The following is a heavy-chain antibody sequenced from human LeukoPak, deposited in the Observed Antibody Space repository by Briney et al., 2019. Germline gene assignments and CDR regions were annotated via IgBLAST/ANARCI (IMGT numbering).Heavy chain of an antibody. CDR1: GASINIPGYY. J-gene: IGHJ4*02. Sequence: SQTLSLTCTVSGASINIPGYYWTWIRQPAGKGLEWIGYIYYSGSTNYNPSLKSRVTISVDTSKNQFSLKLSSVTAADTAVYYCARAFPRYCSSTSCSAGRFDYWGQGTLVTVSS. CDR3: ARAFPRYCSSTSCSAGRFDY. V-gene: IGHV4-61*10. D-gene: IGHD2-2*01. CDR2: IYYSGST.